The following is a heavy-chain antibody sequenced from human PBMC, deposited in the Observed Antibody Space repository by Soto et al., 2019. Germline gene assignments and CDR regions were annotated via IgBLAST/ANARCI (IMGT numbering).Heavy chain of an antibody. CDR1: GGTFSSYA. Sequence: GSSVKVSCKASGGTFSSYAISWVLQAPGQGLEWMGGIIPIFGTANYAQKFQGRVTITADESTRTAYMELSSLRSEDTAVYYCARVGYYSAGTTFNYNGPDVWGQALTVTVS. CDR3: ARVGYYSAGTTFNYNGPDV. CDR2: IIPIFGTA. D-gene: IGHD3-3*01. V-gene: IGHV1-69*13. J-gene: IGHJ6*02.